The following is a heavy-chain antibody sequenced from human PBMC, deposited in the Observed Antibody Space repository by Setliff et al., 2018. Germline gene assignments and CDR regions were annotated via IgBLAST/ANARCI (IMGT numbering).Heavy chain of an antibody. J-gene: IGHJ6*02. CDR3: AASVGGAPYYYGLDV. V-gene: IGHV1-18*01. CDR1: DYILTSYG. CDR2: ITAGNGDT. D-gene: IGHD2-15*01. Sequence: ASVKVSCKTSDYILTSYGLSWVRQAPGQGLDWMGWITAGNGDTKYSQKFQGRVTITRDTSASTFYMELSSLRSEDTALYSCAASVGGAPYYYGLDVWGQGTTVTVSS.